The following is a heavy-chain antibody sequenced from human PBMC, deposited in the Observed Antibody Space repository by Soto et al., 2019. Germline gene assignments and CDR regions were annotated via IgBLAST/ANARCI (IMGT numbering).Heavy chain of an antibody. D-gene: IGHD4-17*01. J-gene: IGHJ5*02. CDR3: ARDLDSDYGDYNWFDP. CDR2: IIPIFGTA. V-gene: IGHV1-69*13. CDR1: GGTFSSYA. Sequence: GASVKVSCKASGGTFSSYAISWVRQAPGQGLEWMGGIIPIFGTANYAQKFQGRVTITADESTSTAYMELSSLRSEDTAVYYCARDLDSDYGDYNWFDPWGQGTLVTVSS.